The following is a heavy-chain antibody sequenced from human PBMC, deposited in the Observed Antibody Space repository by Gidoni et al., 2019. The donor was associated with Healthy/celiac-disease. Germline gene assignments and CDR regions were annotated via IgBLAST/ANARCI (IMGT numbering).Heavy chain of an antibody. D-gene: IGHD3-22*01. V-gene: IGHV1-8*01. CDR1: GSTFTRYD. CDR2: MNPNIGNT. J-gene: IGHJ5*02. Sequence: QVQLVQSGAEVKKPGASVKVSCPASGSTFTRYDINWVRQAAGQGLEWMGWMNPNIGNTGYAQKFQGRGTMTRNTSISTAYMELSSLRSEDTAVYYCARGYGSSGYRNWFDPWGQGTLVTVSS. CDR3: ARGYGSSGYRNWFDP.